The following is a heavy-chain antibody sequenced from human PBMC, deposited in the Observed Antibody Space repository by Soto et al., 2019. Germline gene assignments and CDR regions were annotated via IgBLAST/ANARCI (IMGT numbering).Heavy chain of an antibody. CDR1: GGSISSGGYY. CDR3: ARVVQLWYHCDY. J-gene: IGHJ4*02. D-gene: IGHD5-18*01. Sequence: QVQLQESGPGMVKPSQTLSLTCTVSGGSISSGGYYWSWIRQHPGKGLEWSGYISYSGSTYYNPSLKSRVSISVDTSKNQFSLKLSSVTAADTAVYYCARVVQLWYHCDYWGQGTLVTVSS. CDR2: ISYSGST. V-gene: IGHV4-31*03.